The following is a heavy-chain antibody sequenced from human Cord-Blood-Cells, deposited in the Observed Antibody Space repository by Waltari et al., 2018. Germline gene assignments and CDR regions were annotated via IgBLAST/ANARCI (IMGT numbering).Heavy chain of an antibody. J-gene: IGHJ6*02. CDR3: ARGGSVAGNHYYYGMDV. CDR1: GGSFSGYY. V-gene: IGHV4-34*01. Sequence: QVQLQQWGAGLLKPSETLSLTCAVYGGSFSGYYWSWIRQPPGKGLEWIGEINHSGSTNYNPSLKSRVTISVDTSKNQFSLKLSSVTAADTAVYYCARGGSVAGNHYYYGMDVWGQGTTVTVSS. CDR2: INHSGST. D-gene: IGHD6-19*01.